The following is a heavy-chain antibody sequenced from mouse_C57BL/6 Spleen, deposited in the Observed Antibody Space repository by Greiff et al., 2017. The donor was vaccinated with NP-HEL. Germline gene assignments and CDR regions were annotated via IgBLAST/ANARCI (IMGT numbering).Heavy chain of an antibody. Sequence: EVQLQQSGAELVRPGASVKLSCTASGFNIKDDYMHWVKQRPEQGLEWIGWIDPENGDTEYASKFQGKATITADTSSNTAYLQLSSLTSEDTAVYYCTTAWGKYYGSRGVDYFDYWGQGTTLTVSS. V-gene: IGHV14-4*01. CDR3: TTAWGKYYGSRGVDYFDY. CDR1: GFNIKDDY. CDR2: IDPENGDT. J-gene: IGHJ2*01. D-gene: IGHD1-1*01.